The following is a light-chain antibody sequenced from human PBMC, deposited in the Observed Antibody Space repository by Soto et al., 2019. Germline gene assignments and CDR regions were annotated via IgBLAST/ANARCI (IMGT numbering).Light chain of an antibody. CDR1: QSVLYSSNNKNY. J-gene: IGKJ2*01. V-gene: IGKV4-1*01. CDR2: WAS. Sequence: DIVMTQFPDSLAVSLGERATLNCNSSQSVLYSSNNKNYLAWFQKKPGQPPKLLISWASARESGVSDRFTGSGSGKDFTVTISSLQAEDVAVYYCQQYYSPPYTFGQGTNLEI. CDR3: QQYYSPPYT.